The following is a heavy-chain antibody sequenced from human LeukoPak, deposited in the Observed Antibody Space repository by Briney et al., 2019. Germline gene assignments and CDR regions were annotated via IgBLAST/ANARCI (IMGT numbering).Heavy chain of an antibody. J-gene: IGHJ4*02. Sequence: GGSLRLSCAASGFTFSSYWMSWVRQAPGKGLEWVANIKQDGSEKYYVDSVKGRFTISRDNAKNSLYLQMNSLRAEDTAVYYCAREVAAYSPAARVGSLDYWGQGTLVTVSS. D-gene: IGHD2-2*01. V-gene: IGHV3-7*01. CDR2: IKQDGSEK. CDR3: AREVAAYSPAARVGSLDY. CDR1: GFTFSSYW.